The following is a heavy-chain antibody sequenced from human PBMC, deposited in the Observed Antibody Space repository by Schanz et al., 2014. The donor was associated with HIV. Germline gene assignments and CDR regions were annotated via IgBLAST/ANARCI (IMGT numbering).Heavy chain of an antibody. D-gene: IGHD1-26*01. V-gene: IGHV3-9*01. CDR3: AKDMGSGSYETFDI. CDR1: GFTFDDYD. Sequence: EVQLAESGGGLEQPGRSLRLFCEASGFTFDDYDMHWVRQVPGKGLEWVSSISWNSGSRGYADSVKGRFTISRDNDNDSLYLQMNSLRVEDTALYYCAKDMGSGSYETFDIWGQGTMVTVSS. J-gene: IGHJ3*02. CDR2: ISWNSGSR.